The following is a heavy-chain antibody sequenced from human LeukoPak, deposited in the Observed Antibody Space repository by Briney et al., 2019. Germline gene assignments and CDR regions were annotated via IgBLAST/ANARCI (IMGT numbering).Heavy chain of an antibody. Sequence: PSETLSLTCTVSGGSISSSSYYWGWIRQPPGKGLEWIGSIYYSGNTYYNPSLKSRVTISIDTSKNQFSLKLSSVTAADTAVYYCARRFWIGDAFDIWGRGTMVTVSS. D-gene: IGHD3-3*01. V-gene: IGHV4-39*01. CDR3: ARRFWIGDAFDI. J-gene: IGHJ3*02. CDR1: GGSISSSSYY. CDR2: IYYSGNT.